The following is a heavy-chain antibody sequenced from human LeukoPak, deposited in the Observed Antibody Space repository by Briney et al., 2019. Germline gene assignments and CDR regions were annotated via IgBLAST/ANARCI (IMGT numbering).Heavy chain of an antibody. V-gene: IGHV3-23*01. J-gene: IGHJ4*02. D-gene: IGHD3-9*01. Sequence: GGSLRLSCAASGFTFSSYAMSWVRQAPGKGLEWVSAISGSGGSTYYADSVKGRFTISRDNSKNTLYLQMNSLRAEDTAVYYCAKRPSGRYYDILTGFGYWGQGTLVTVSS. CDR3: AKRPSGRYYDILTGFGY. CDR2: ISGSGGST. CDR1: GFTFSSYA.